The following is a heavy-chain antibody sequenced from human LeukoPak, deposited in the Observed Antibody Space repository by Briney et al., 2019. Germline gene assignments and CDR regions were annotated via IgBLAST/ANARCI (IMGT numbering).Heavy chain of an antibody. CDR3: ARDPVPATARHFDY. Sequence: GGSLRLSCAASGFTFSSYAMHWVRQAPGKGLEWVAVTSSDGNIKYYADSVKGRFTISRDNSKNTLYLQMNSLRGEDTGVYYCARDPVPATARHFDYWGQGNLVTVSS. V-gene: IGHV3-30-3*01. D-gene: IGHD1-1*01. CDR1: GFTFSSYA. J-gene: IGHJ4*02. CDR2: TSSDGNIK.